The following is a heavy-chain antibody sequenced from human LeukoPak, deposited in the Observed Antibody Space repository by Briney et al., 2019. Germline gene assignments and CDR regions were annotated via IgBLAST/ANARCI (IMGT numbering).Heavy chain of an antibody. CDR1: GFTFSSYA. J-gene: IGHJ3*02. CDR3: AKDTPLDYYDSSGSNPGAFDI. V-gene: IGHV3-23*01. CDR2: ISGSGGST. Sequence: PGGSLRLSCAASGFTFSSYAMSWVRQAPGKGLEWVSAISGSGGSTYYADSVKGRFTISRDNSKNTLYLQMNSLRAEDTAVYYCAKDTPLDYYDSSGSNPGAFDIWGQGTMVTVSS. D-gene: IGHD3-22*01.